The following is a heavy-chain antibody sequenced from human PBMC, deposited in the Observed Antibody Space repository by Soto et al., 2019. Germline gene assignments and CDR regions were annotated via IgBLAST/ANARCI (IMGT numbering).Heavy chain of an antibody. Sequence: GESLKISCKGSGYSFTSYWIGRVRQMPGKGLEWMGIIYPGDSDTRYSPSFQGQVTISADKSISTAYLQWSSLKASDTAMYYCARLGIAVAGTSDWFDPWGQGTLVTVSS. CDR1: GYSFTSYW. J-gene: IGHJ5*02. V-gene: IGHV5-51*01. CDR3: ARLGIAVAGTSDWFDP. D-gene: IGHD6-19*01. CDR2: IYPGDSDT.